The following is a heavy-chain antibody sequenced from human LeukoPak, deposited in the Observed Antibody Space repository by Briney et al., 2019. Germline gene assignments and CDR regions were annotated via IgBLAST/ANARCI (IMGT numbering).Heavy chain of an antibody. CDR1: GYAFTSYG. CDR3: ARDKLDYDYVWGSYRYTFRIDY. V-gene: IGHV1-18*01. J-gene: IGHJ4*02. Sequence: ASVKVSCKASGYAFTSYGISWVRQAPGQGLEWMGWISAYNGNTNYAQKLQGRVTMTTDTSTSTAYMELRSLRSDDTAVYYCARDKLDYDYVWGSYRYTFRIDYWGQGTLVTVSS. CDR2: ISAYNGNT. D-gene: IGHD3-16*02.